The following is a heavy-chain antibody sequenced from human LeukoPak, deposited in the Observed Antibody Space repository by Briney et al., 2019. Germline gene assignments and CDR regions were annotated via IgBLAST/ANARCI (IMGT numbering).Heavy chain of an antibody. Sequence: SETLSLTCTVSGGSISSGGYYWSWIRQPPGKGLEWIGYIYHSGSTYYNPSLKSRVTISVDRSKNQFSLKLSSVTAADTAVYYCARDKYSVSYYYMDVWGKGTTVTVSS. J-gene: IGHJ6*03. CDR2: IYHSGST. D-gene: IGHD2-21*01. CDR3: ARDKYSVSYYYMDV. CDR1: GGSISSGGYY. V-gene: IGHV4-30-2*01.